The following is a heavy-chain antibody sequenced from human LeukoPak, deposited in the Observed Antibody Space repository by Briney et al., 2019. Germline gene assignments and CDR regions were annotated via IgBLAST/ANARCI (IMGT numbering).Heavy chain of an antibody. V-gene: IGHV1-2*02. J-gene: IGHJ4*02. CDR1: GYRFSDYY. D-gene: IGHD3-10*01. CDR3: ARANPYDNKGYSPELRY. CDR2: ILPDSGGT. Sequence: ASVKVSCKASGYRFSDYYIHWVRQAPGQGLEWMGWILPDSGGTKYAQMFQGRVTLTRDTSINTAYMELSSLRSDDTAVYYCARANPYDNKGYSPELRYWGQGTLVTVSS.